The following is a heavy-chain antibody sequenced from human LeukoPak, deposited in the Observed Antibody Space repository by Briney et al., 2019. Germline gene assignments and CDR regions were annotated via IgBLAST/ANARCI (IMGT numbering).Heavy chain of an antibody. D-gene: IGHD2-2*01. V-gene: IGHV4-4*07. CDR1: GGSINSYY. J-gene: IGHJ6*03. CDR2: IYSSGTT. Sequence: SETLSLTCTVSGGSINSYYWSWIRQPAGKGLEWIGRIYSSGTTYYNPSLKSRVTMSMDTSENQFSLKLSSVTAADTAVYYCAREVVVPAAMIDYSYYMDVWGKGTTVTVSS. CDR3: AREVVVPAAMIDYSYYMDV.